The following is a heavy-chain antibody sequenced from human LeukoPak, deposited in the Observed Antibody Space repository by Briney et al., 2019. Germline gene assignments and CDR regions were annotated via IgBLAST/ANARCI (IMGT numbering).Heavy chain of an antibody. J-gene: IGHJ3*02. CDR2: IYYSGST. V-gene: IGHV4-59*08. CDR3: ARQLNPYCSSTSCYGKAFDI. D-gene: IGHD2-2*01. CDR1: GGSISSYY. Sequence: SETLSLTCTVSGGSISSYYWGWIRQPPGKGLEWIGYIYYSGSTNYNPPLKSRVTISVDTSKNQFSLKLSSVTAADTAVYYCARQLNPYCSSTSCYGKAFDIWGQGTMVTVSS.